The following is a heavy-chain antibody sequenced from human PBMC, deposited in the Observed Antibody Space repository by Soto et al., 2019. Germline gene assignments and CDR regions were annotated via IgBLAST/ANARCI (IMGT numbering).Heavy chain of an antibody. Sequence: XESLKSACKGSGYSFTSDELIWVRQMPGKGLEWMGSIDPSDSYTNYSPSFQGHVTISADKSISTAYLQWSSLKASDTAMYYCARRAPLYCSTTSCYYYGMDVWGQGTTVTVSS. D-gene: IGHD2-2*01. CDR3: ARRAPLYCSTTSCYYYGMDV. CDR1: GYSFTSDE. CDR2: IDPSDSYT. J-gene: IGHJ6*02. V-gene: IGHV5-10-1*01.